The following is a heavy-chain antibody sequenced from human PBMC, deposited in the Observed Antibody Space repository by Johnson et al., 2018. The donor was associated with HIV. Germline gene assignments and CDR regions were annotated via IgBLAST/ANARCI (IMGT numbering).Heavy chain of an antibody. CDR1: GFIFDDYT. CDR2: ISWDGGST. D-gene: IGHD4-17*01. J-gene: IGHJ3*02. CDR3: AKGGTVTTDAFDI. V-gene: IGHV3-43*01. Sequence: QPGRSLRLSCAASGFIFDDYTMHWVRQAPGKGLEWVSFISWDGGSTYYADSVKGRFTISRDNSKNSLYLQMNSLRTEDTALYYCAKGGTVTTDAFDIWGQGTMVTVS.